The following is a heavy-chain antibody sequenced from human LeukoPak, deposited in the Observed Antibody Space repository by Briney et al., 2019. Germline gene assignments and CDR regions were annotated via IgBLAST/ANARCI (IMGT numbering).Heavy chain of an antibody. D-gene: IGHD3-10*01. CDR3: ARVLVGSGSYYYFDY. CDR2: IIPIFGTA. V-gene: IGHV1-69*06. Sequence: ASVKVSCKASGGTFSSYAISWVRQAPGQGLEWMGGIIPIFGTANYAQKFQGRVTITADKSTSTAYMELSSLRSEDTAVYYCARVLVGSGSYYYFDYWGQGTLVTVSS. J-gene: IGHJ4*02. CDR1: GGTFSSYA.